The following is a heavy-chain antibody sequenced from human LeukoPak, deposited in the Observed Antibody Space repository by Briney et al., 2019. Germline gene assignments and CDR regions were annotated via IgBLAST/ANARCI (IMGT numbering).Heavy chain of an antibody. Sequence: GASVKVSCKASGYTFTGYYMHWVRQATGQGLEWMGWMNPNSGNTGYAQKFQGRVTITRNTSISTAYMELSSLRSEDTAVYYCARVQQLRHYYYYYMDVWGKGTTVTVSS. CDR2: MNPNSGNT. J-gene: IGHJ6*03. CDR3: ARVQQLRHYYYYYMDV. V-gene: IGHV1-8*03. CDR1: GYTFTGYY. D-gene: IGHD6-13*01.